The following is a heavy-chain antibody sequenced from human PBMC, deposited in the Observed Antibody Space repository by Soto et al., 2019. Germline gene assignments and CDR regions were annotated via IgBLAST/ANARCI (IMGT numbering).Heavy chain of an antibody. Sequence: ASLKVYCKASGYTFTGYYIHWVRQDPGQGLEWMGWTSPSSLATNYAQRFQGRVTMSRDRATSTVYMELSRLRSEDTAVYYCAREDAERATRFLDYWGQGTVVTVSS. J-gene: IGHJ4*02. D-gene: IGHD3-3*01. V-gene: IGHV1-2*02. CDR2: TSPSSLAT. CDR1: GYTFTGYY. CDR3: AREDAERATRFLDY.